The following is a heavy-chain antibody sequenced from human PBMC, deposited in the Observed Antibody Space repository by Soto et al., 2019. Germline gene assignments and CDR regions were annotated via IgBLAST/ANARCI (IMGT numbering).Heavy chain of an antibody. CDR1: GGSISSYY. Sequence: PSETLSLTCTVSGGSISSYYWSWIRQPPGKGLEWIGYIYYSGSTNYNPSLKSRVTISVDTSKNQFSLKLSSVTAADTAVYYCARGAGSGWYVSFDYWGQGTLVTVSS. J-gene: IGHJ4*02. CDR2: IYYSGST. D-gene: IGHD6-19*01. CDR3: ARGAGSGWYVSFDY. V-gene: IGHV4-59*01.